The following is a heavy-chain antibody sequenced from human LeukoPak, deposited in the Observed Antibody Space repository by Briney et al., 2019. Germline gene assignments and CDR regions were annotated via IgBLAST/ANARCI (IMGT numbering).Heavy chain of an antibody. J-gene: IGHJ4*02. CDR2: ISSSSSYI. D-gene: IGHD3-10*01. Sequence: GGSLRLSCAASGFTFSSYSMNWIRQAPGRGLEWVSSISSSSSYIYYADSVKGRFTISRDNAKNSLYLQMNSLRAEDTAVYYCAKDKFGEFVPFDYWGQGTLVTVSS. CDR3: AKDKFGEFVPFDY. CDR1: GFTFSSYS. V-gene: IGHV3-21*01.